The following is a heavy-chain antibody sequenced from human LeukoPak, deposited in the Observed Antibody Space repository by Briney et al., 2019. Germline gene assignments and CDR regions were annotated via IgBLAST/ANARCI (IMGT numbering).Heavy chain of an antibody. Sequence: GGSLRLSCAASGFTFSSYWMHWVRQAPGKGLVWVSRINSDGSSTSYADSVKGRFTISRDNAKNTLYLQMNSLRAEDTAVYYCVTKIAVAGTGLDYWGQGTLVTVSS. CDR1: GFTFSSYW. CDR2: INSDGSST. V-gene: IGHV3-74*01. J-gene: IGHJ4*02. D-gene: IGHD6-19*01. CDR3: VTKIAVAGTGLDY.